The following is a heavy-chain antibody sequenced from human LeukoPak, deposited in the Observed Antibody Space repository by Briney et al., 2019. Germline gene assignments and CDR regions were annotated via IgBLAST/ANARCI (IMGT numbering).Heavy chain of an antibody. V-gene: IGHV3-7*01. CDR2: IKQDGSEK. D-gene: IGHD3-10*01. CDR1: GFTFSSYW. CDR3: ARDLKGSGSYYRYFDY. Sequence: GGSLRLSCAASGFTFSSYWMSWVRQAPGKGLEWVANIKQDGSEKYYVDSVKGRFTISRDNAKNSLYLQMNSLRAEDTAVYYCARDLKGSGSYYRYFDYWGQGTLVTVSS. J-gene: IGHJ4*02.